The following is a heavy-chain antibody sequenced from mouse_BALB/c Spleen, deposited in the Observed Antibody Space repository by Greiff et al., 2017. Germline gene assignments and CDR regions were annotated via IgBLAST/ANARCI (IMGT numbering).Heavy chain of an antibody. Sequence: DVQLVESGGGLVQPGGSRKLSCAASGFTFSSFGMHWVRQAPEKGLEWVAYISSGSSTIYYADTVKGRFTISRDNPKNTLFLQMTSLRSEDTAMYYCARSDDGYAWFAYWGQGTLVTVSA. CDR1: GFTFSSFG. D-gene: IGHD2-3*01. V-gene: IGHV5-17*02. J-gene: IGHJ3*01. CDR2: ISSGSSTI. CDR3: ARSDDGYAWFAY.